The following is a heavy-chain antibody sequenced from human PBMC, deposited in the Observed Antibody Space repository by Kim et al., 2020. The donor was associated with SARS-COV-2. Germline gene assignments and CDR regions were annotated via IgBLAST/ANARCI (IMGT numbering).Heavy chain of an antibody. Sequence: GGSLRLSCAASGFTFSTYAMHWVRQAPGKGLEWVALISYDGSNKYYADSVKGRFTISRDNSKNTLYLQMNSLRAEDTAVYYCAKAVLRGVNCHYYGMDVWGQGTSVTVSS. J-gene: IGHJ6*02. CDR3: AKAVLRGVNCHYYGMDV. V-gene: IGHV3-30*18. D-gene: IGHD3-10*01. CDR1: GFTFSTYA. CDR2: ISYDGSNK.